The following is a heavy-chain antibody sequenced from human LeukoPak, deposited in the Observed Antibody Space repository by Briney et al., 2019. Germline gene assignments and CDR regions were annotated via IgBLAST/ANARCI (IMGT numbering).Heavy chain of an antibody. CDR3: ASLLLWYGELGDAFDI. V-gene: IGHV3-30-3*01. D-gene: IGHD3-10*01. J-gene: IGHJ3*02. CDR2: ISYDGSNK. Sequence: GRSLRLSCAASGFTFSSYAMHWVRQAPGKGLEWVAVISYDGSNKYYADSVKGRFTISRDNSKNTLYLQMNSLRAEDTAVYYCASLLLWYGELGDAFDIWGQGTMVTVSS. CDR1: GFTFSSYA.